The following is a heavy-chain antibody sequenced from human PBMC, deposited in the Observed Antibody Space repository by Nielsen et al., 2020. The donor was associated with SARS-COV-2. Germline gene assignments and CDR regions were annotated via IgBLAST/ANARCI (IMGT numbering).Heavy chain of an antibody. CDR1: GFSFSSYA. Sequence: GESLKISCAASGFSFSSYAMTWVRQAPGKGLEWVSIIGAGGDNIYYADSVKGRFTISRDNSKNTLYLQLNSLRAEDTAVFYCAKISGSQRHYFDFWGQGALVTVSS. CDR2: IGAGGDNI. D-gene: IGHD1-26*01. CDR3: AKISGSQRHYFDF. J-gene: IGHJ4*02. V-gene: IGHV3-23*01.